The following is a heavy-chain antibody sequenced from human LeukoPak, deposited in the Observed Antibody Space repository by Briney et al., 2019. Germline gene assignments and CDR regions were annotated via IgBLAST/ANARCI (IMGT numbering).Heavy chain of an antibody. Sequence: ASVKVSCKASGGTFSSYAISWVRQAPGQGLEWMGGIIPIFGTANYAQKFQGRVTITADKSTSTAYMELSSLRSEDTAAYYCARSSLAVVAATNWFDPWGQGTLVTVSS. CDR3: ARSSLAVVAATNWFDP. D-gene: IGHD2-15*01. J-gene: IGHJ5*02. CDR1: GGTFSSYA. V-gene: IGHV1-69*06. CDR2: IIPIFGTA.